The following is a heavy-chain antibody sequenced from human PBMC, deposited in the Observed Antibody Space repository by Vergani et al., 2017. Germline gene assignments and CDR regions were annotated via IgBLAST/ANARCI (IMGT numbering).Heavy chain of an antibody. Sequence: EVQLVESGGGLVQPGRSLRLSCAASGFTFDDYAMHWVRQAPGKGLEWVSGISWNSGSIGYADSVKGRFTISRDNAKNSLYLQMNSLRAEDTAVYYCAREDPIAAVVAFDIWGQGTMVTVSS. CDR3: AREDPIAAVVAFDI. D-gene: IGHD6-6*01. CDR2: ISWNSGSI. V-gene: IGHV3-9*01. CDR1: GFTFDDYA. J-gene: IGHJ3*02.